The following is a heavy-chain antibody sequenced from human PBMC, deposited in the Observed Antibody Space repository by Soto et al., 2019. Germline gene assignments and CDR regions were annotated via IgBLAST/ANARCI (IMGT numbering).Heavy chain of an antibody. CDR3: ASKGRDYGDYAYYYYYGMDV. CDR2: IIPILGIA. V-gene: IGHV1-69*02. CDR1: GGTFSSYT. D-gene: IGHD4-17*01. Sequence: SVKVSCKASGGTFSSYTISWVRQAPGQGLEWMGRIIPILGIANYAQKFQGRVTITADKSTSTAYMELSSLRSEDTAVYYCASKGRDYGDYAYYYYYGMDVWG. J-gene: IGHJ6*02.